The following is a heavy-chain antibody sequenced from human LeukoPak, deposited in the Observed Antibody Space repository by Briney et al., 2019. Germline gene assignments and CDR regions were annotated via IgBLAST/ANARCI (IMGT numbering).Heavy chain of an antibody. J-gene: IGHJ5*02. V-gene: IGHV4-4*07. CDR2: IYTSGST. CDR1: GGSISSYY. Sequence: SETLSLTCTVSGGSISSYYWSWIRQPAGKGLEWIGRIYTSGSTNYNPSLKSRVTMSVDTSKNQFPLKLSSVTAADTAVYYCARDRYDSVYNWFDPWGQGTLVTVSS. CDR3: ARDRYDSVYNWFDP. D-gene: IGHD3-22*01.